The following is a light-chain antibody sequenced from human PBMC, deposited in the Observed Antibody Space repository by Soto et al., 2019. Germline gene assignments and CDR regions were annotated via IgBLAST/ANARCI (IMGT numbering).Light chain of an antibody. V-gene: IGKV3-20*01. CDR2: GAS. CDR1: QSVSSGQ. Sequence: EIVLTQSPGTLSLSRGQSATLSCRASQSVSSGQVAWYQQKPGQAPRLLIYGASSRATGIPDRFSGVGSETDFTLTISRLEPEVFAVYYCQQYATSPHTFGQGTKLEIK. J-gene: IGKJ2*01. CDR3: QQYATSPHT.